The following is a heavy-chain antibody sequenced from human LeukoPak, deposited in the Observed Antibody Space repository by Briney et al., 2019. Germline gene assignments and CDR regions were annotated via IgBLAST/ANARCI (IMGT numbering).Heavy chain of an antibody. J-gene: IGHJ4*02. Sequence: KPGGSLRLSCAASGFTFSSYWMSWVRQAPGKGLEWVGRIKSKTDGGTTDYAAPVKGRFTISRDDSKNTLYLQMNSLKTEDTAVYYCTTVVHDYVWGSGLGYFDYWGQGTLVTVSS. CDR2: IKSKTDGGTT. V-gene: IGHV3-15*01. D-gene: IGHD3-16*01. CDR1: GFTFSSYW. CDR3: TTVVHDYVWGSGLGYFDY.